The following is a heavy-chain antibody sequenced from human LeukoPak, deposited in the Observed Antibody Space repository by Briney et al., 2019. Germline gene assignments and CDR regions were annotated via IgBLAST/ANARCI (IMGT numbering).Heavy chain of an antibody. D-gene: IGHD1/OR15-1a*01. CDR3: AGEVSTTQGFDY. CDR1: GFTFSSYW. CDR2: IMQWGSEQ. Sequence: PGGSLRLSCAASGFTFSSYWMSWVRQAPGKGLEGVAKIMQWGSEQCYEDSGQGRFTITRNNAKSSLDVQMNRLRAEDRVVYYGAGEVSTTQGFDYWGQGTLVTVSS. J-gene: IGHJ4*02. V-gene: IGHV3-7*01.